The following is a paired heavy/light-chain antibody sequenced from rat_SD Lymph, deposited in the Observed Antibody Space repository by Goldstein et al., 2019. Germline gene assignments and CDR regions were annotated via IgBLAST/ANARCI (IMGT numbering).Heavy chain of an antibody. CDR3: GVMDA. CDR1: GFTFSSYG. J-gene: IGHJ4*01. Sequence: VQLVESGGGLVQPGKSLKLSCSASGFTFSSYGMHWIRQAPGKGLDWVAYISSSSGTVYADAVKGRFTISRDNAKNTLYLQLNSLKSEDTAIYYCGVMDAWGQGASVTVSS. V-gene: IGHV5-62*01. CDR2: ISSSSGT.
Light chain of an antibody. CDR3: LQHTHLPWT. J-gene: IGKJ1*01. CDR2: RIS. V-gene: IGKV1S34*01. CDR1: QSLLHSNGNTY. Sequence: DVVMTQTPLSLPISLGDQASFSCRSSQSLLHSNGNTYLAWYLQKSGLSPQILIYRISNRFSGVPDRFSGSGSGTDFTLKISRVEPEDLGVYYCLQHTHLPWTFGGGTKLELK.